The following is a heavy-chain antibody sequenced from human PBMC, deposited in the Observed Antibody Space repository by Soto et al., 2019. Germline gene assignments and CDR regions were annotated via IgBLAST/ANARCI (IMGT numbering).Heavy chain of an antibody. D-gene: IGHD3-10*01. CDR1: GFTFSSYS. CDR3: ARDQAYYYGSGSYYGMDV. V-gene: IGHV3-48*02. Sequence: GGSLRLSCAASGFTFSSYSMNWVRQAPGKGLEWVSYISSSSSTIYYADSVKGRFTISRDNAKNSLYLQMNSLRDEDTAVYYCARDQAYYYGSGSYYGMDVWGQGTTVTVSS. J-gene: IGHJ6*02. CDR2: ISSSSSTI.